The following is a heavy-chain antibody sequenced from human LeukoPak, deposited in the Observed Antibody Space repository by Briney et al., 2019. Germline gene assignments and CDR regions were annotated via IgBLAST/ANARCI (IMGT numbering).Heavy chain of an antibody. J-gene: IGHJ6*03. CDR1: GFTFSSYS. CDR3: AREDYSNKYYYYYMDV. D-gene: IGHD4-11*01. Sequence: GGSLGLSCAASGFTFSSYSMNWVRQAPGKGLEWVSSISSSSSYIYYADSVKGRFTISRDNAKNSLYLQMNSLRAEDTAVYYCAREDYSNKYYYYYMDVWGKGTTVTVSS. V-gene: IGHV3-21*01. CDR2: ISSSSSYI.